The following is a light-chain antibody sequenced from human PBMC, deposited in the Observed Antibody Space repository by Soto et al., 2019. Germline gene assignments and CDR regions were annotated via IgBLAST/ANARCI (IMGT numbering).Light chain of an antibody. J-gene: IGKJ5*01. Sequence: EIVLTQSPGILSLSPGERATLSCRASQSVSSSYLAWYQQKPGQAPRLLIYGASNRATGIPDRISGSGSGTDFTLTISRLEPEDFAVYYCQHYVTSSITFGQGTRLEIK. CDR3: QHYVTSSIT. CDR1: QSVSSSY. CDR2: GAS. V-gene: IGKV3-20*01.